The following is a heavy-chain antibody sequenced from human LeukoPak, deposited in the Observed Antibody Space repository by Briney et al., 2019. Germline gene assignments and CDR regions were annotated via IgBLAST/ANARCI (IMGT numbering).Heavy chain of an antibody. D-gene: IGHD1-26*01. CDR2: ITSSGTYI. J-gene: IGHJ6*03. CDR3: ARDPYSGSYGDYYYYYMDV. V-gene: IGHV3-21*01. CDR1: GFDFNNYN. Sequence: GGSLGLSCAASGFDFNNYNMNWVRQAPGKGLEWVSSITSSGTYIYYADSVKGRFTISRDNAKNSLYLQMNSLRPEDTAVYYCARDPYSGSYGDYYYYYMDVWGKGTTVTISS.